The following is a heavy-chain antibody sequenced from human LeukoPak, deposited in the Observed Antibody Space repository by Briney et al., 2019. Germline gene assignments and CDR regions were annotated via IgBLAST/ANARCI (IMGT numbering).Heavy chain of an antibody. CDR3: ARDRGTMVRGASLWFDP. V-gene: IGHV4-31*03. CDR2: IYYSGST. Sequence: PSETLSLTCTVSGGSISSGGYYWRWLRQHPGKGLEWIGYIYYSGSTYYNPSLKSRVTISVDTSKNQFSLKLSSVTAADTAVYYCARDRGTMVRGASLWFDPWGQGTLVTVSS. J-gene: IGHJ5*02. CDR1: GGSISSGGYY. D-gene: IGHD3-10*01.